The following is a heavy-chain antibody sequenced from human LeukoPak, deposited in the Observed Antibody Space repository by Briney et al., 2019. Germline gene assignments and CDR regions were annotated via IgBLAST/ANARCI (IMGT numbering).Heavy chain of an antibody. D-gene: IGHD3-3*01. Sequence: SGASLRLSCAASGFTFSSYAMSWVRQAPGKGLEWVSAISGSGGSTYYADSVKGRLTISRDNSKNTLYLQMNSLRAQDTAVYCCAKDLLRFLEWSLDYWGQGTLVTVSS. CDR3: AKDLLRFLEWSLDY. CDR2: ISGSGGST. CDR1: GFTFSSYA. V-gene: IGHV3-23*01. J-gene: IGHJ4*02.